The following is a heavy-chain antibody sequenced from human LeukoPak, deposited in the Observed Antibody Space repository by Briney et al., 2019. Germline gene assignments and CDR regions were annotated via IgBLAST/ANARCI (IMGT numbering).Heavy chain of an antibody. D-gene: IGHD6-6*01. Sequence: GGSLRLSCAASGFTFSSYGMHWVRQAPGKGLEWVAFIRYDGSNKYYADSVKGRFTISRDNSKNTLYLQMNSLRAEDTAVYYCARERGSSYTFDYWGQGTLVTVSS. CDR1: GFTFSSYG. CDR3: ARERGSSYTFDY. CDR2: IRYDGSNK. V-gene: IGHV3-30*02. J-gene: IGHJ4*02.